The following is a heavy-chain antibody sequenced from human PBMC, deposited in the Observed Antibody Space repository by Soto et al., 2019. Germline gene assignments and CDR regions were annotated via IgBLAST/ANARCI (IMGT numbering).Heavy chain of an antibody. CDR3: AREDRDRETGLVPAAIDGMDV. J-gene: IGHJ6*02. V-gene: IGHV4-59*01. D-gene: IGHD2-2*01. CDR1: GGSLSSYY. Sequence: SETLSLTCTVSGGSLSSYYWSWIRQPPGKGLEWIGYIYYSGSTNYNPSLKSRVTISVDTSKNQFSLKLSSVTAADTAVYYCAREDRDRETGLVPAAIDGMDVWGQGTTVTVSS. CDR2: IYYSGST.